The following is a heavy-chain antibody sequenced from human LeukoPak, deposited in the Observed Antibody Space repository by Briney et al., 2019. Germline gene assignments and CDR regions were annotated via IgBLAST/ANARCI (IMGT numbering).Heavy chain of an antibody. V-gene: IGHV3-23*01. Sequence: GGSLRLSCAASGFTFSSYAMSWVRQAPGKGLEWVSGISGSGGSTYYAVSVQGRFTISGDKSKNTLYLQMNSLRAEDTAVYYCAKGHYYDSSGYSIDYWGQGTLVTVSS. CDR3: AKGHYYDSSGYSIDY. J-gene: IGHJ4*02. CDR2: ISGSGGST. CDR1: GFTFSSYA. D-gene: IGHD3-22*01.